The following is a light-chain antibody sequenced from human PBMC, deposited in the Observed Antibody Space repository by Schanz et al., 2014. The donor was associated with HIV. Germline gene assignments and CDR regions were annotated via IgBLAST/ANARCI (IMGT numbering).Light chain of an antibody. CDR3: CSYAGSSTSVV. J-gene: IGLJ2*01. Sequence: QSALTQPASVSGSPGQSITIPCTGTSSDVGGYNYVSWYQQYPGKAPKVMIYDVSNRPSGVPDRFSGSKSGNTASLTISGLQAEDEADYYCCSYAGSSTSVVFGGGTKLTVL. CDR2: DVS. V-gene: IGLV2-14*03. CDR1: SSDVGGYNY.